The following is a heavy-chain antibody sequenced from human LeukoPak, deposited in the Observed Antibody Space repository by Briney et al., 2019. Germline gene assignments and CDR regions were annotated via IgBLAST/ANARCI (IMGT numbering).Heavy chain of an antibody. V-gene: IGHV3-30*18. CDR1: GFTFSSYG. CDR3: AKGSSYGSGPEALFDY. CDR2: ISYDGSNK. Sequence: GGSLRLSCAASGFTFSSYGMHWVRQAPGKGLEWVAVISYDGSNKYYADSVKGRFTISRDNSKNTLYLQMNSLRAEDTAVYYCAKGSSYGSGPEALFDYWGQGTLVTVSS. J-gene: IGHJ4*02. D-gene: IGHD3-10*01.